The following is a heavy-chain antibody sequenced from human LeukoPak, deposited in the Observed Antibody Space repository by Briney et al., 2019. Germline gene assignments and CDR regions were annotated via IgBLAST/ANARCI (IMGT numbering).Heavy chain of an antibody. CDR1: GYTFTSYV. CDR2: MNPNSGNT. CDR3: ARPVDTAMVGGDY. Sequence: ASVKVSCKASGYTFTSYVINWVRQATGQGLEWMGWMNPNSGNTGYAQKFQGRVTMTRNTSISTAYMELSSLRSEDTAVYYCARPVDTAMVGGDYWGQGTLVTVSS. V-gene: IGHV1-8*01. D-gene: IGHD5-18*01. J-gene: IGHJ4*02.